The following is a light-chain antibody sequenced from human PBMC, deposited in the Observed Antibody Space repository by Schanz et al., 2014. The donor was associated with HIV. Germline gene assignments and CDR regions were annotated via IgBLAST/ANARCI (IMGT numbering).Light chain of an antibody. V-gene: IGKV3D-15*01. CDR3: QQTYSTPPWT. Sequence: EIVLTQSPATLSMSPGEGATLSCRASESISSNLAWYQQRPGQAPRLLIYDASNRATGIPARFSGSGSGTDFTLTISSLQPEDFATYYCQQTYSTPPWTFGQGTKVEIK. CDR1: ESISSN. J-gene: IGKJ1*01. CDR2: DAS.